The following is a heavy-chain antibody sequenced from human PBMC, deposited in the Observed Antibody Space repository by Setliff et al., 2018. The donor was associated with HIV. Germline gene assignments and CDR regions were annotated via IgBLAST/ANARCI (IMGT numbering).Heavy chain of an antibody. J-gene: IGHJ2*01. D-gene: IGHD3-3*01. CDR2: INSDGRST. CDR3: ARDPSYYYDFWSGYYLAWYFDL. V-gene: IGHV3-74*01. Sequence: PGGSLRLSCAASGLTFSSYWMHWVRQVPGKGLVWVSRINSDGRSTSYADSVKGRFTISRDNAKNTPYLQMNSLRVEDTAVYYCARDPSYYYDFWSGYYLAWYFDLWGRGTLVTVS. CDR1: GLTFSSYW.